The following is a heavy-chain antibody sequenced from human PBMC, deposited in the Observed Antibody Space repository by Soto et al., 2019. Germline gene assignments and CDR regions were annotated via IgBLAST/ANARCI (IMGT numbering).Heavy chain of an antibody. CDR2: IKSETDGGTT. V-gene: IGHV3-15*01. J-gene: IGHJ4*02. D-gene: IGHD1-20*01. CDR1: GITLSSAW. CDR3: TTDRRITLAQFDY. Sequence: PGGSLRLSCAACGITLSSAWMSWVRQAPGKGLEWVARIKSETDGGTTDYTAPVKGRFTISRDDSKNTLYLQMNGLKTEDTAVYYCTTDRRITLAQFDYWGQGTLVTVSS.